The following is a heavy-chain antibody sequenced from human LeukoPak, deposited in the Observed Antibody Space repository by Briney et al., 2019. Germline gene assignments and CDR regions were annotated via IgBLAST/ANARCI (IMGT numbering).Heavy chain of an antibody. CDR2: ISSSSRTI. Sequence: GGSLRLSCAASGFTFSSYSMNWVRQAPGKGLEWVSYISSSSRTIYYADSVKGRFTISRDNAKNSLYLQMNSLRAEDTAVYYCARRGFSRFDYWGQGTLVTVSS. D-gene: IGHD1-26*01. V-gene: IGHV3-48*04. CDR3: ARRGFSRFDY. J-gene: IGHJ4*02. CDR1: GFTFSSYS.